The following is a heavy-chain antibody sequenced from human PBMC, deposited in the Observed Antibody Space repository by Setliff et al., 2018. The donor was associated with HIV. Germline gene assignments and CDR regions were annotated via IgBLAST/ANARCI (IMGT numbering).Heavy chain of an antibody. Sequence: LSLTCAVSGYSISSGYYWGWIRQPPGKGLEWIGSIYHSGSTYYNPSLKSRVTISVDTSKNQFSLKLSSVTAADTAVYYCAKHFSNYDFWSGYSSAAYFQEWGQGTLVTVSS. CDR1: GYSISSGYY. CDR2: IYHSGST. D-gene: IGHD3-3*01. CDR3: AKHFSNYDFWSGYSSAAYFQE. J-gene: IGHJ1*01. V-gene: IGHV4-38-2*01.